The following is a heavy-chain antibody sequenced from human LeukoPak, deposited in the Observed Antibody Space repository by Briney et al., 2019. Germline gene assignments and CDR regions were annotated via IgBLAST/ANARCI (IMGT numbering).Heavy chain of an antibody. CDR3: ARGSYSSGWYGD. CDR2: IYSSGST. D-gene: IGHD6-19*01. V-gene: IGHV3-53*01. CDR1: GFIVSSNY. Sequence: GGSLRLSCAAPGFIVSSNYMSWVRQAPGKGLEWVSVIYSSGSTYYADSVKGRFTISRDNSKNTLYLQMNSLRVEDTAVYYCARGSYSSGWYGDWGQGTLVTVSS. J-gene: IGHJ4*02.